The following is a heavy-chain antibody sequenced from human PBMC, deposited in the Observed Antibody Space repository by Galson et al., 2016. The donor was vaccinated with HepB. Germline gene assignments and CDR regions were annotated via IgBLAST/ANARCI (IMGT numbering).Heavy chain of an antibody. V-gene: IGHV3-30*02. Sequence: SLRLSCAASGLTFSSYGMHWVRQAPGKGLEWIAFIRYDGGNKYYADSVKGRFIISRDNSKNTLCLQINSPRPEDTAVYYCGTKRLGYCSGGSCLGPNYFDCWGQGTLVTVSS. J-gene: IGHJ4*02. CDR3: GTKRLGYCSGGSCLGPNYFDC. CDR1: GLTFSSYG. D-gene: IGHD2-15*01. CDR2: IRYDGGNK.